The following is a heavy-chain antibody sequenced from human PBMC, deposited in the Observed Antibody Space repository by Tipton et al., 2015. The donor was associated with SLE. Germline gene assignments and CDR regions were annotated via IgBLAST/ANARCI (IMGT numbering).Heavy chain of an antibody. D-gene: IGHD4-17*01. Sequence: TLSLTCTVSRGSINRSTYYWGWIRQPPRKGLEYIGSIYYSAYTSYNPSLKSRVTMSVDTSKSQFSLKLSSVTAADTAVYYCARTTYDGDSFDYWGQGTPVTVSS. J-gene: IGHJ4*02. CDR1: RGSINRSTYY. CDR2: IYYSAYT. V-gene: IGHV4-39*07. CDR3: ARTTYDGDSFDY.